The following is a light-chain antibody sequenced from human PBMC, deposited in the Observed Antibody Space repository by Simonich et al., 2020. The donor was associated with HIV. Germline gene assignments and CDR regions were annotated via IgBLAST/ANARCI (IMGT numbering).Light chain of an antibody. V-gene: IGLV6-57*03. CDR2: EDN. CDR1: SYSIASNY. J-gene: IGLJ2*01. Sequence: NSRLTQPHSVSESPGKTLTISCTRSSYSIASNYVQWYQQRPGIAPTTVIYEDNQRPSGVPDRFSGSIDSSSNSASLTISGLKTEDEADYYCQSYDSSNVVFGGGTKLTVL. CDR3: QSYDSSNVV.